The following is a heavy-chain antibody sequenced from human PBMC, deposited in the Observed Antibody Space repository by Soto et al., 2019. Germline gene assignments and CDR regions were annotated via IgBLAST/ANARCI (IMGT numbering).Heavy chain of an antibody. J-gene: IGHJ5*02. V-gene: IGHV1-8*01. Sequence: ASVKVSCKASGYTFTSYDINWVRQATGQGLEWMGWMNPNSGNTGYAQKFQGRVTMTRNTSISTAYMELSSLRSEDTAVYYCGREGELELPGGWFDPWGQGTLVTVSS. CDR3: GREGELELPGGWFDP. CDR2: MNPNSGNT. D-gene: IGHD1-7*01. CDR1: GYTFTSYD.